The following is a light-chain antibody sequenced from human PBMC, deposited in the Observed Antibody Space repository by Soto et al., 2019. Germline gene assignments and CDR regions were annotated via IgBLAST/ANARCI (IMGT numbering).Light chain of an antibody. V-gene: IGLV2-14*01. J-gene: IGLJ2*01. CDR1: SSDVGGYNY. Sequence: SVLTQPASVSGSPGQSLTISCTGPSSDVGGYNYVSWYQQHPGKAPKLMIYDVSNRPSGVSNRFSGSKSGNTASLTISGLQAEDEADYYCSSYTSSSTVVFGGGTQLTVL. CDR3: SSYTSSSTVV. CDR2: DVS.